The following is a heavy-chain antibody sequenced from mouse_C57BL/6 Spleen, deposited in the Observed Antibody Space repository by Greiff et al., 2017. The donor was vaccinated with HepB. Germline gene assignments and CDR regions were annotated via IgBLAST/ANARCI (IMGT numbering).Heavy chain of an antibody. CDR3: ARSYDGTYRAMDY. J-gene: IGHJ4*01. D-gene: IGHD2-3*01. V-gene: IGHV1-26*01. CDR2: INPNNGGT. Sequence: EVQLQQSGPELVKPGASVKISCKASGYTFTDYYMNWVKQSHGKSLEWIGDINPNNGGTSYNQKFKGKATLTVDKSSSTAYMELRSLTSEDSAVYYCARSYDGTYRAMDYWGQGTSVTVSS. CDR1: GYTFTDYY.